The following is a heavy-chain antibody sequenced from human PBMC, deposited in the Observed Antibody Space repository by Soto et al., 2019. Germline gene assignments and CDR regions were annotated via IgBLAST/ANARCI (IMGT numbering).Heavy chain of an antibody. CDR2: IYYSGST. CDR1: GESISGTIYY. Sequence: PSETLSLTCIVSGESISGTIYYWGWIRQPPGKGLEWIGSIYYSGSTYYNPSLKSRVTISVDTSKNHFSLKLTSVTAADTAVYYGARPGGSGWFYFDSRGQGSQVTVSS. CDR3: ARPGGSGWFYFDS. V-gene: IGHV4-39*02. J-gene: IGHJ4*02. D-gene: IGHD6-13*01.